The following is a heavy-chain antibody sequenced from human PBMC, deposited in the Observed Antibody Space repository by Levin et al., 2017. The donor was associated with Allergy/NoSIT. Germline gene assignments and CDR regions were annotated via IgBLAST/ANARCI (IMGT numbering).Heavy chain of an antibody. CDR3: ARHGSGFGELLDWYFDL. CDR1: GGSISSSNW. D-gene: IGHD3-10*01. V-gene: IGHV4-4*02. J-gene: IGHJ2*01. CDR2: IYHSGST. Sequence: SETLSLTCAVSGGSISSSNWWSWVRQPPGKGLEWIGEIYHSGSTNYNPSLKSRVTISVDKSKNQFSLKLSSVTAADTAVYYCARHGSGFGELLDWYFDLWGRGTLVTVSS.